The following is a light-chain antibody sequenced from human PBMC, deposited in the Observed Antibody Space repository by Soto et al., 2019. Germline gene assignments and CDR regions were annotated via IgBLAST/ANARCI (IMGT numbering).Light chain of an antibody. CDR3: CSYAGSYTYV. CDR2: DVS. CDR1: SSDVGGYNY. J-gene: IGLJ1*01. Sequence: QSVLTQPRSVSGTPGQSVTISCTGTSSDVGGYNYVSWYQQHPGRAPKVMIYDVSKRPSGVPDRFSGSKSGNTASLTISGLQAEDEADYYCCSYAGSYTYVFGTGPKVTVL. V-gene: IGLV2-11*01.